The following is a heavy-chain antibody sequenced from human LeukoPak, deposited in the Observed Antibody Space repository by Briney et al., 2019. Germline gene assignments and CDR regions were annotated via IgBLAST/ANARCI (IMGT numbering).Heavy chain of an antibody. V-gene: IGHV3-7*04. CDR1: GFTFSSYW. CDR2: IKQDGSEK. Sequence: PGGSLRLSCAASGFTFSSYWMSWVRQAPGKGLEWVAHIKQDGSEKYYVDSVKGRFTISRDNAKNSLYLQMNSLRAGDTAVYYCARGATDYYDSSGYYIDDAFDIWGQGTMVTVSS. CDR3: ARGATDYYDSSGYYIDDAFDI. D-gene: IGHD3-22*01. J-gene: IGHJ3*02.